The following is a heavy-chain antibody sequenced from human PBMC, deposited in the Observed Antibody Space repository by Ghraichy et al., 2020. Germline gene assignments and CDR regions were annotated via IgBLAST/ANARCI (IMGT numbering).Heavy chain of an antibody. Sequence: SETLSLTCAVFGGSFSGYQWNWIRQSPGKGLEWIGEINHRGTSNYNPSLRSRFTMSADSSKNQFSLRATSVTAADTALYFCARSPISEYDLLTGHSQRTSYFDAWGQGTLVSVSS. CDR3: ARSPISEYDLLTGHSQRTSYFDA. J-gene: IGHJ4*02. D-gene: IGHD3-9*01. V-gene: IGHV4-34*01. CDR1: GGSFSGYQ. CDR2: INHRGTS.